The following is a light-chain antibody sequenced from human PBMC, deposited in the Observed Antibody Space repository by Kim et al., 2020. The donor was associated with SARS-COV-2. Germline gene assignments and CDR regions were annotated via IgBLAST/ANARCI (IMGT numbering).Light chain of an antibody. Sequence: GQSITISCTGTSSDVGDYNSVSWYQHHPGKAPKLMIYDVSKRPSGVSNRFSGSKSGYTASLTISGLQTEDEADYYCSSYSSSTTLLFGGGTQLTVL. CDR3: SSYSSSTTLL. CDR1: SSDVGDYNS. J-gene: IGLJ3*02. CDR2: DVS. V-gene: IGLV2-14*03.